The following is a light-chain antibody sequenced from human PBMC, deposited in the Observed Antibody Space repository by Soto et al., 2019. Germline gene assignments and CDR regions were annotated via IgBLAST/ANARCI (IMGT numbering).Light chain of an antibody. CDR3: QQSYSTPPS. Sequence: IQMTQSPSSLSASIGERVTITCRASQSISSYLNWYQQKPGKAPKLLIYAASSLQSGVPSRFSGSGSGTDFTLTISSLQPEDFATYYCQQSYSTPPSFGQGTKLEIK. CDR1: QSISSY. CDR2: AAS. J-gene: IGKJ2*01. V-gene: IGKV1-39*01.